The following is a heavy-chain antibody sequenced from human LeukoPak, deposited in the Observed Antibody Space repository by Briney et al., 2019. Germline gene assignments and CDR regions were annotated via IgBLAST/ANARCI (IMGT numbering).Heavy chain of an antibody. D-gene: IGHD1-26*01. CDR3: SKSGGSSWVPEFNY. CDR1: GFTFRSYE. Sequence: GGSLRLSCAASGFTFRSYEMNWVRQAPGKGLEWVSYISSSGSTIYYADSVKGRFTISRDNAKNSLYLQMNSLRAEDTAVYYCSKSGGSSWVPEFNYWGQGTLVTGSS. V-gene: IGHV3-48*03. CDR2: ISSSGSTI. J-gene: IGHJ4*02.